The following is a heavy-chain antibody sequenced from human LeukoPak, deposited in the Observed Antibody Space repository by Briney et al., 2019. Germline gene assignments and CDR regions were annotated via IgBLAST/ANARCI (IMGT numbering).Heavy chain of an antibody. J-gene: IGHJ3*02. D-gene: IGHD2-15*01. V-gene: IGHV3-7*01. Sequence: PGGSLRLSCAASGFTFSSYWMSWVRQAPGKGLEWVANIKQDGSEKYYVDSVKGRFTISRDNAKNSLYLQMNSLRAEDTAVYYCAREGPVVVVAATYHAFDIWGQGTMVTVSS. CDR1: GFTFSSYW. CDR3: AREGPVVVVAATYHAFDI. CDR2: IKQDGSEK.